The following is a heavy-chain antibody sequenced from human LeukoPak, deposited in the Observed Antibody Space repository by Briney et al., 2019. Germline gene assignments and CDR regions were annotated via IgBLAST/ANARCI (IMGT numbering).Heavy chain of an antibody. CDR3: AEDQYGDYAGGVELGY. D-gene: IGHD4-17*01. J-gene: IGHJ4*02. CDR2: ISYDGSNK. Sequence: GGALRLSCAASGFTFSSYGMHWVRQAPGKGLEWVAVISYDGSNKYYADSVKGRFTISRDNSKNTLYLQMNSLRAEDTAVYDCAEDQYGDYAGGVELGYWGQGTLVTVSS. V-gene: IGHV3-30*18. CDR1: GFTFSSYG.